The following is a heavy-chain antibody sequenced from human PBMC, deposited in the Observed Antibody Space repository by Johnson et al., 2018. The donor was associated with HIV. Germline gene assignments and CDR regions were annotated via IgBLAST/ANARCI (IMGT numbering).Heavy chain of an antibody. Sequence: VQLVESGGGLVQPGGSLRLSCAASGFTFSSYAMSWVRQAPGKGLEWVSALSGTGDSTYYADSVKGRFTISRDNSKNTLYLQMNSLRAEDTAVYYCAIIWNHTFDIWGQGTMVTVSS. CDR1: GFTFSSYA. D-gene: IGHD1-14*01. CDR2: LSGTGDST. V-gene: IGHV3-23*04. J-gene: IGHJ3*02. CDR3: AIIWNHTFDI.